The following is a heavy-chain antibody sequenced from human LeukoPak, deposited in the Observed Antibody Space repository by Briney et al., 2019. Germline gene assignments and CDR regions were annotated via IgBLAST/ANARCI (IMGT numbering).Heavy chain of an antibody. D-gene: IGHD5-18*01. CDR3: AKEPRQGYSYGHFDY. V-gene: IGHV3-30*18. J-gene: IGHJ4*02. CDR1: GFTFSSYG. Sequence: GRSLRLSCAASGFTFSSYGMHWVRQAPGKGLEWVAVISYDGSNKYYADSVKGRFTISRDNSKNTLYLQMNSLRAEDTAVYYCAKEPRQGYSYGHFDYWGQGTLVTVSS. CDR2: ISYDGSNK.